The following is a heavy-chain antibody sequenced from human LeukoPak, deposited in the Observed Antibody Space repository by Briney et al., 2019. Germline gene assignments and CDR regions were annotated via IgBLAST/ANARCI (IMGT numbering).Heavy chain of an antibody. Sequence: PGGSLRLSCAASGFTFSDYYMSWIRQAPGKGLEWASYISSSGSTIYYADSVKGRFTISRDSSKNTLYLQMNSLRAEDTAVYYCAKWVLRFLEWLSEPPSPFDYWGQGTLVTVSS. CDR1: GFTFSDYY. V-gene: IGHV3-11*01. CDR3: AKWVLRFLEWLSEPPSPFDY. CDR2: ISSSGSTI. J-gene: IGHJ4*02. D-gene: IGHD3-3*01.